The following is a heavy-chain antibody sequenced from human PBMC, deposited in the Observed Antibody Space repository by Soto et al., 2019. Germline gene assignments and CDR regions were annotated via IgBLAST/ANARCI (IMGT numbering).Heavy chain of an antibody. CDR1: GFTFSDYY. V-gene: IGHV3-11*01. CDR3: ARAVGATFAWFDP. D-gene: IGHD1-26*01. Sequence: QVQLVESGGGLVKPGGSLRLSCAASGFTFSDYYMSWIRQAPGKGLEWVSYISNVGSTIYFADSVKGRFTISRDNAKNSLYLQMNSLRAEGTAVYYCARAVGATFAWFDPWGQGTLVTVSS. CDR2: ISNVGSTI. J-gene: IGHJ5*02.